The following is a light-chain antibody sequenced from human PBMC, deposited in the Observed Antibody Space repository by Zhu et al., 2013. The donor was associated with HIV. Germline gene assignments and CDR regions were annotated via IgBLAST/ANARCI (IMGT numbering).Light chain of an antibody. V-gene: IGKV3-20*01. CDR1: QSVSSDY. J-gene: IGKJ1*01. CDR2: GAS. Sequence: EIVLTQSPGTLSLSPGEKATLSCRASQSVSSDYLAWYQHKPGQAPRLLIYGASKRASGIPDRFSGSGSGTDFTLSISRLEPEDFGMYYCQQYGNSFRTFGQGTKVEIK. CDR3: QQYGNSFRT.